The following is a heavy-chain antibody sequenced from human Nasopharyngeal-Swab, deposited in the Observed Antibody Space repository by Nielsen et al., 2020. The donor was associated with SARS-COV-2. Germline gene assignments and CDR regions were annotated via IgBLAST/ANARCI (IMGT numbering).Heavy chain of an antibody. D-gene: IGHD3-3*01. Sequence: GSLRLSFAVYGGSVSGDYWTWIPQPPAKGLEWIGENNNSGGTNYNPSLKSRVTIEVETTKNQVSLKLSSVTAADTAVYYCARGSRRIATFGVIIIVGLDNWGQGTVVTVSS. CDR1: GGSVSGDY. J-gene: IGHJ4*02. CDR2: NNNSGGT. V-gene: IGHV4-34*01. CDR3: ARGSRRIATFGVIIIVGLDN.